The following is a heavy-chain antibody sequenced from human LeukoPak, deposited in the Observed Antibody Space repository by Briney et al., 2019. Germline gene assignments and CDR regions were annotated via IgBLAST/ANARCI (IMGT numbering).Heavy chain of an antibody. D-gene: IGHD3-22*01. CDR1: GGTFSSYA. CDR2: IIPIFGTA. Sequence: SAKVSCKASGGTFSSYAISWVRQAPGQGLEWMGGIIPIFGTANYAQKFQGRVTITADESTSTAYMELSSLRSEDTAVYYCARSYYYDSSGYYPLGYWGQGTLVTVSS. V-gene: IGHV1-69*01. J-gene: IGHJ4*02. CDR3: ARSYYYDSSGYYPLGY.